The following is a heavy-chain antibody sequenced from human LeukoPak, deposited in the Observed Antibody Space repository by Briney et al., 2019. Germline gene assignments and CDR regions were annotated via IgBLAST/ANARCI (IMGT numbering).Heavy chain of an antibody. J-gene: IGHJ4*02. CDR1: GFTFSSYA. CDR3: AKIEVAGKRPFDY. Sequence: GGSLGLSCAASGFTFSSYAMSWVRQAPGKGLEWVSAISGSGGSTYYADSVKGRFTISRDNSKNTLYLQMNSLRAEDTAVYYCAKIEVAGKRPFDYWGQGTLVTVSS. D-gene: IGHD6-19*01. V-gene: IGHV3-23*01. CDR2: ISGSGGST.